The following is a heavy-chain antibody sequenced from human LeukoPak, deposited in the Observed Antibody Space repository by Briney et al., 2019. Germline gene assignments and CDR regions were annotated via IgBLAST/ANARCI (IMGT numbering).Heavy chain of an antibody. D-gene: IGHD3-22*01. CDR1: GYTFTTYG. V-gene: IGHV1-18*01. CDR3: ARGSTARYYYDRSGYYRGAFDY. Sequence: ASVKVSCKASGYTFTTYGISWVRQAPRHGLEWMGWISGYNGNTNYAQKLQGRVTMTTDTSTSTAYMELRSLRSDDTAVYYCARGSTARYYYDRSGYYRGAFDYWGQGTLVTVSS. CDR2: ISGYNGNT. J-gene: IGHJ4*02.